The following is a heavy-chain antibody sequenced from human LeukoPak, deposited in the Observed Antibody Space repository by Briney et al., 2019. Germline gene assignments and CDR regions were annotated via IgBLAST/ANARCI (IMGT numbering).Heavy chain of an antibody. J-gene: IGHJ6*03. CDR2: MNPNSGNT. V-gene: IGHV1-8*03. Sequence: ASVKVSCKASGYTFTSYDINWVRQAPGQGLEWLGWMNPNSGNTGYAQNFQGRVAITRNTSISTAYMELSSLRSEDTAVYYCARAQGEQLFYYYYMDVWGKGTTVTISS. D-gene: IGHD6-6*01. CDR3: ARAQGEQLFYYYYMDV. CDR1: GYTFTSYD.